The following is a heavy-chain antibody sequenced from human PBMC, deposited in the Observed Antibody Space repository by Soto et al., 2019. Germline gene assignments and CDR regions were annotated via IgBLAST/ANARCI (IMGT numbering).Heavy chain of an antibody. CDR2: IYYTGNA. CDR3: TRRSKYSDFWSDP. J-gene: IGHJ5*02. Sequence: SDTPSLTCTVSGGSISSSSYYWDWTRQPQGKGLEWIANIYYTGNAYYNPSLRSRVTISIDTSKNQFSLKLNSVTAAAAALYYCTRRSKYSDFWSDPWGPGTLVTVSS. CDR1: GGSISSSSYY. V-gene: IGHV4-39*01. D-gene: IGHD3-3*01.